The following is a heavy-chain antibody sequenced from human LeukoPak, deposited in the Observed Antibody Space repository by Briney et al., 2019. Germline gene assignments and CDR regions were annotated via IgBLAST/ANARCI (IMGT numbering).Heavy chain of an antibody. CDR2: IYSGGST. CDR3: ARDMSS. V-gene: IGHV3-53*01. Sequence: GGSLRLSCAASGFTVSNNYMSWVRQAPGKGQEWVSVIYSGGSTYYADSVKGRFTISRDSSKNTLYLQMNSLRGEDTAVYYCARDMSSWGQGTLVTVSS. D-gene: IGHD1-26*01. J-gene: IGHJ5*02. CDR1: GFTVSNNY.